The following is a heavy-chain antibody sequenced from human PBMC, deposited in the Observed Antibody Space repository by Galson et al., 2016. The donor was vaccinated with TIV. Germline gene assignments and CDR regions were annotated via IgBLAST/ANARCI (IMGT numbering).Heavy chain of an antibody. D-gene: IGHD3-3*01. CDR3: ASPFPGGDDFWSAYYDAFDV. Sequence: SETLSLTCEVYGGSFNRYYWTWIRQPPGKGLEWIGQINHHGSTKYNPSLNSRVTISVDTSKNQFSLKMTSMTAADTAVYYCASPFPGGDDFWSAYYDAFDVWGQGTMVTVSS. CDR2: INHHGST. J-gene: IGHJ3*01. CDR1: GGSFNRYY. V-gene: IGHV4-34*01.